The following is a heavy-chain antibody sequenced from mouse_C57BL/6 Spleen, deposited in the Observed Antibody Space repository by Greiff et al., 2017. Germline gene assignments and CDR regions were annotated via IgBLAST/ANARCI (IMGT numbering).Heavy chain of an antibody. CDR2: LNPNYGTT. J-gene: IGHJ3*01. V-gene: IGHV1-39*01. CDR1: GYSFTDYN. CDR3: ALDGYHFAY. Sequence: VQLKESGPELVKPGASVKISCKASGYSFTDYNLNWVKQSNGKSLEWIGVLNPNYGTTSNNQKFKSKATLTVDPSSSTAYMQLNSLTSEDSAVYYCALDGYHFAYWCQGTLVTVSA. D-gene: IGHD2-3*01.